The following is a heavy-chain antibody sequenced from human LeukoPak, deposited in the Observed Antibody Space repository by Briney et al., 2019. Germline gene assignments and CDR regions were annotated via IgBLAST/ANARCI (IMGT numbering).Heavy chain of an antibody. D-gene: IGHD3-22*01. CDR2: IKQDGSEK. V-gene: IGHV3-7*03. CDR3: AKDRNYYDSSGSLDY. J-gene: IGHJ4*02. Sequence: GGSLRLSCAASGFTFSSYWMSWVRQAPGKGLEWVANIKQDGSEKYYADSVKGRFTISRDNSKNTLYLQMNSLRAEDTAVYYCAKDRNYYDSSGSLDYWGQGTLVTVSS. CDR1: GFTFSSYW.